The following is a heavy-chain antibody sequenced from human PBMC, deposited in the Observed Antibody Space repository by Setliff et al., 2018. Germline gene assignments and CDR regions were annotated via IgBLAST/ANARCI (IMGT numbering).Heavy chain of an antibody. CDR2: ISAYNGNT. CDR1: GYTFSSFG. D-gene: IGHD3-16*01. J-gene: IGHJ4*02. CDR3: ARDPLGPEASTPGGY. V-gene: IGHV1-18*01. Sequence: ASVKVSCKASGYTFSSFGISWVRQAPGQGREWMGWISAYNGNTNYAQKLQGRVTMTTDTSTSTAYMELRSLRSDDTAVYYCARDPLGPEASTPGGYWGPGTLVTVSS.